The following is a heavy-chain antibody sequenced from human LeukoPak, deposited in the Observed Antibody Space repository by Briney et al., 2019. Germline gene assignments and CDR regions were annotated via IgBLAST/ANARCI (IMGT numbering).Heavy chain of an antibody. CDR1: GFTFSSYS. Sequence: GGSLRLSCAASGFTFSSYSMNWVRQAPGKGLEWVAVLSYDGTNKYYADSVKGRFTISRDNSKNTLYLQMNSLRAGDTAVYYCAKGTPGIAVAGTGYFQHWGQGTLVTVSS. D-gene: IGHD6-19*01. J-gene: IGHJ1*01. V-gene: IGHV3-30*18. CDR3: AKGTPGIAVAGTGYFQH. CDR2: LSYDGTNK.